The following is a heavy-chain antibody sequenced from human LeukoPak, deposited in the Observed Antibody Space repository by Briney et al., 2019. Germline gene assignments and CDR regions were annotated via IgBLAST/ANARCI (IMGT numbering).Heavy chain of an antibody. CDR2: ISYDGSNK. CDR3: ARAYGSGSYLWLDY. Sequence: GRSLRLSCAASGFIFSSYAMHWVRQAPGKGLEWVAVISYDGSNKYYADSVKGRFTISRDNSKNTLYLQMNSLRAEDTAVYYCARAYGSGSYLWLDYWGQGTLVTVSS. J-gene: IGHJ4*02. D-gene: IGHD3-10*01. V-gene: IGHV3-30*04. CDR1: GFIFSSYA.